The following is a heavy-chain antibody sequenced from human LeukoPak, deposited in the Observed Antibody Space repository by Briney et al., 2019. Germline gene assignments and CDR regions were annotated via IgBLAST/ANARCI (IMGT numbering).Heavy chain of an antibody. V-gene: IGHV3-74*01. CDR2: ISTDGSST. CDR1: GFTFSSYW. D-gene: IGHD6-19*01. CDR3: ARGVASGWYLMVGYYYYYMDV. J-gene: IGHJ6*03. Sequence: GGSLRLSCAASGFTFSSYWMHWVRQAPGKGLVWVSRISTDGSSTSYADSVKGRFTISRDNAKNTLYLQMNSLRAEDTAVYYCARGVASGWYLMVGYYYYYMDVWGKGTTVTVSS.